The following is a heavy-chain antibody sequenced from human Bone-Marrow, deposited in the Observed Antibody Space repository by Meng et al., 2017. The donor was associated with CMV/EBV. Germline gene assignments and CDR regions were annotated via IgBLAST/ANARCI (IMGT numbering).Heavy chain of an antibody. CDR2: IYSGGST. Sequence: GGSLRLSCAASGFTVSSNYMSWVRQAPGKGLEWVSVIYSGGSTYYADSVKGRFTISRDNSKNTLYLQMNSLRAEDTAVYYCAEGDLEYQLLAKKGAWFDPWGQGTLVTVSS. CDR3: AEGDLEYQLLAKKGAWFDP. V-gene: IGHV3-53*01. CDR1: GFTVSSNY. J-gene: IGHJ5*02. D-gene: IGHD2-2*01.